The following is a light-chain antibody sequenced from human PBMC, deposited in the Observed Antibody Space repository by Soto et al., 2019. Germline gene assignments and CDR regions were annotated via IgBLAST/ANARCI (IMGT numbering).Light chain of an antibody. V-gene: IGKV4-1*01. J-gene: IGKJ2*02. CDR3: QQFHNSPSCT. Sequence: DIVLTQSPDSLAVSLGETATIHCRSSQTIFRTSNNKDYLAWYQQRPGQPPKLLIYWASTRESGVPDRFSGAGSGTEFTLTISDLQAEDVAVYYCQQFHNSPSCTFGQGTKLEIK. CDR1: QTIFRTSNNKDY. CDR2: WAS.